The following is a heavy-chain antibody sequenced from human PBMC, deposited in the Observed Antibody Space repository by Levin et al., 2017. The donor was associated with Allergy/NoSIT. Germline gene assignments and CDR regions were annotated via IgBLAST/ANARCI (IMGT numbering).Heavy chain of an antibody. J-gene: IGHJ4*02. CDR3: ARYGDYLMGFDY. D-gene: IGHD4-17*01. V-gene: IGHV3-21*01. CDR2: ISSSSSYI. CDR1: GFTFSSYS. Sequence: GGSLRLSCAASGFTFSSYSMNWVRQAPGKGLEWVSSISSSSSYIYYADSVKGRFTISRDNAKNSLYLQMNSLRAEDTAVYYCARYGDYLMGFDYWGQGTLVTVSS.